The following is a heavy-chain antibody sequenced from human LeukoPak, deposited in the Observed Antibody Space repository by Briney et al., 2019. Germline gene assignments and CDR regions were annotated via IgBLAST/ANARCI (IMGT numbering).Heavy chain of an antibody. CDR1: GSYINNYY. Sequence: SETLSLTCSVSGSYINNYYWGWIRQAPGKGPEWIGSIYYSGKTYYNSPLRSGATISLHTSKKQFSLNLFYVTAADTAMYYCTRANGYGLIDYWGQGTLVTVSS. CDR3: TRANGYGLIDY. D-gene: IGHD3-10*01. V-gene: IGHV4-39*07. J-gene: IGHJ4*02. CDR2: IYYSGKT.